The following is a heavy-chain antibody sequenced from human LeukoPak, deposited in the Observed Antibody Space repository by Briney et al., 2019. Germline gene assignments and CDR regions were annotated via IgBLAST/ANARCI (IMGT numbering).Heavy chain of an antibody. CDR1: GGTFSSYA. CDR2: IIPIFGTA. D-gene: IGHD6-13*01. J-gene: IGHJ5*02. V-gene: IGHV1-69*01. CDR3: ARDIAAAGLHGPVPTKHWFDP. Sequence: SVKVSCKASGGTFSSYAISWVRQAPGQGLEWMGGIIPIFGTANYAQKFQGRVTITADESTNTAYMELSSLRSEDTAVYYCARDIAAAGLHGPVPTKHWFDPWGQGTLVTVSS.